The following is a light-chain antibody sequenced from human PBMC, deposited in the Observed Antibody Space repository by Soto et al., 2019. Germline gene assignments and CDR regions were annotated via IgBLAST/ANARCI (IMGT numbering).Light chain of an antibody. V-gene: IGKV4-1*01. CDR3: QRYNNWPLT. J-gene: IGKJ4*01. Sequence: DIVVPHSPDSLAVSLGERSTINCKSSQSVLYDSNNKNYLAWYQQQPGQAPRLLIYDTSTRATGVPARFSGSRSGTEFTLTINSLQSEDFAVYYCQRYNNWPLTFGGGTKVDIK. CDR2: DTS. CDR1: QSVLYDSNNKNY.